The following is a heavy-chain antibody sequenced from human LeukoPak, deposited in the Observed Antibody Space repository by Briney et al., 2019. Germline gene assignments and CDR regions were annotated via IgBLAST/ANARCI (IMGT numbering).Heavy chain of an antibody. Sequence: PGGSLRLSCAASGFTFSSYWMHWVRQAPGKGLVWVSRISTDGSSTTYADSVKGRFTISRDNARDTPYLQMNSLRAEDTAVYYCAGHHQAYSRTYWGQGTLVTVSS. CDR3: AGHHQAYSRTY. D-gene: IGHD6-13*01. J-gene: IGHJ4*02. CDR2: ISTDGSST. CDR1: GFTFSSYW. V-gene: IGHV3-74*01.